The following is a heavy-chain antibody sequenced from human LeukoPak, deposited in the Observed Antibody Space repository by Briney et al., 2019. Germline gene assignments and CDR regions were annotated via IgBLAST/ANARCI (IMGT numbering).Heavy chain of an antibody. D-gene: IGHD3-10*01. CDR3: ARGDLWLGH. J-gene: IGHJ4*02. CDR1: GFIFSSYW. CDR2: IKSDGSEE. V-gene: IGHV3-7*01. Sequence: GGSLRLSCATSGFIFSSYWMCWVRQAPGKGLEWVANIKSDGSEEYYGDSVKGRFTISRDNAKNSLYLQMNSQRVEDTAVYYCARGDLWLGHWGQGSLVTVSS.